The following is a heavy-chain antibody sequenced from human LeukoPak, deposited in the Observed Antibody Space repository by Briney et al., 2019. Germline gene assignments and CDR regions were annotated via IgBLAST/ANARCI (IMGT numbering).Heavy chain of an antibody. CDR2: IKPDGSAQ. D-gene: IGHD1-14*01. CDR3: AKGGGTIFDY. Sequence: PGGSLRLSCAASGFTFSNSWMSWVRQAPGKGLEWVAAIKPDGSAQYYVDSVKGRFTISRDNAKNSLFLQINSLRAEDTAVYYCAKGGGTIFDYWGQGTLVTVSS. CDR1: GFTFSNSW. J-gene: IGHJ4*02. V-gene: IGHV3-7*01.